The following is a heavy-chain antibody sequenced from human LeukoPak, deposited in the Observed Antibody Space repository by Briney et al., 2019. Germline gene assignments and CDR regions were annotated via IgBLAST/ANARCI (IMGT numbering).Heavy chain of an antibody. J-gene: IGHJ4*02. CDR3: ARVHGYYDILTGYYRYYFDY. V-gene: IGHV4-34*01. CDR1: DGSFSGYY. CDR2: INHSGST. Sequence: SETLSLTCAVYDGSFSGYYWTWIRQPPGKGLEWTGEINHSGSTNYNPSLKSRVTISVDTSKNQLSLKLTSVTAADTAVYYCARVHGYYDILTGYYRYYFDYWGQGTLVTVSS. D-gene: IGHD3-9*01.